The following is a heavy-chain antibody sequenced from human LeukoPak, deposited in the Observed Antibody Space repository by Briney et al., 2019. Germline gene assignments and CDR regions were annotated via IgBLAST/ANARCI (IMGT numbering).Heavy chain of an antibody. CDR2: ISGGVGTT. D-gene: IGHD3-10*01. Sequence: PGGSLRLSCAASGFTFSSYAMSWVRQAPGKGLEWVSAISGGVGTTYYADSVKGRFTISRDNSKNTLYLQMNSLRAEDTAVYYCAKAADYYGSRNYRDWGQGTLVTVSS. CDR3: AKAADYYGSRNYRD. V-gene: IGHV3-23*01. J-gene: IGHJ4*02. CDR1: GFTFSSYA.